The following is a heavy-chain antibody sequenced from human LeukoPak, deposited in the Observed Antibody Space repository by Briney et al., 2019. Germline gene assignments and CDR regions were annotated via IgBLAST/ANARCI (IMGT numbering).Heavy chain of an antibody. J-gene: IGHJ4*02. V-gene: IGHV3-21*01. CDR3: ARNDNTDQGIDY. CDR1: GFTFSTYS. D-gene: IGHD3-22*01. Sequence: GGSLRLSCAASGFTFSTYSMHWVRQAPGKGLEWVSSISNNGGYKFYADSVKGRFTISRDNAKNLLYLQMSSLRAEDTAMYYCARNDNTDQGIDYWGQGTLVTVSS. CDR2: ISNNGGYK.